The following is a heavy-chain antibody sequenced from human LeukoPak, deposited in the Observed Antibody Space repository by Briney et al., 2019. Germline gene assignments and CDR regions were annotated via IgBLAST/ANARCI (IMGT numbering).Heavy chain of an antibody. Sequence: GGSLSLSCVASGFTFSNYLMNWVRQAPGKGLEWVSGTSHSGSSIYYADSVKGRFTISRDNSKNTLYLQMDRLRVEDTAVYYCAMALDYWGQGTLVTVSS. J-gene: IGHJ4*02. CDR3: AMALDY. CDR2: TSHSGSSI. CDR1: GFTFSNYL. V-gene: IGHV3-23*01.